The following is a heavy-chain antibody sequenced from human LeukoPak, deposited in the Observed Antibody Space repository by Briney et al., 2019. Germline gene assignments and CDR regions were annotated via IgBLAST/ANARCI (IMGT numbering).Heavy chain of an antibody. V-gene: IGHV1-46*01. CDR2: INPSGGST. Sequence: ASVKVSCKTSGYTFTHYYMHWVRRAPGQGLEWMGIINPSGGSTSYAQKFQGRVTLTRDTSTSTVYMELSSLSSEDTAVYYCARDEGPPRYNWNYGGPDFWGQGTLVTVLS. CDR3: ARDEGPPRYNWNYGGPDF. CDR1: GYTFTHYY. J-gene: IGHJ4*02. D-gene: IGHD1-7*01.